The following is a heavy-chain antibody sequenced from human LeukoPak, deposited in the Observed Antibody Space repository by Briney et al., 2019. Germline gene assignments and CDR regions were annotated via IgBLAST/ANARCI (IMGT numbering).Heavy chain of an antibody. CDR2: ISIDGTGT. J-gene: IGHJ4*02. Sequence: GGSLRLSCSASGFTLRTYSMHWVRQAPGKGLQYVSSISIDGTGTYYADSVKGRFTISRDNSKNTLYLQMSSLRAEDTAVYYCAFGPETYYYDSSGSQTFDYWGQGTLVTVSS. CDR1: GFTLRTYS. V-gene: IGHV3-64D*09. CDR3: AFGPETYYYDSSGSQTFDY. D-gene: IGHD3-22*01.